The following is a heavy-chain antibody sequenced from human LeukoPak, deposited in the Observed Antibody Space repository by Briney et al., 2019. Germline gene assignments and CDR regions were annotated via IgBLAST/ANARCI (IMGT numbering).Heavy chain of an antibody. Sequence: SETLSLTCTVSGGSISSGGYYWSWIRQPPGKGLEWIGYIYHSGSTYYNPSLKSRVIISVDRSKNQFSLKLSSVTAADTAVYYCARAKDVSPFDYWGQGTLVTVSS. CDR3: ARAKDVSPFDY. CDR2: IYHSGST. J-gene: IGHJ4*02. V-gene: IGHV4-30-2*01. D-gene: IGHD3-16*02. CDR1: GGSISSGGYY.